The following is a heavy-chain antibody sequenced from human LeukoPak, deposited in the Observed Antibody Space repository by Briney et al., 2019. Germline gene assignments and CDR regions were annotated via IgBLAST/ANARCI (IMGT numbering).Heavy chain of an antibody. CDR1: GFTFSSYL. CDR2: IKQGGSEK. D-gene: IGHD2-21*01. V-gene: IGHV3-7*01. Sequence: GGSLRLSCAASGFTFSSYLRSWVRQAPGKGLEWVGYIKQGGSEKYYLDTVKGRFTNSRDNANNSLYLQMISLRAEDTAVYYCARAHGGEVPFDYWGQGTLVTVSS. CDR3: ARAHGGEVPFDY. J-gene: IGHJ4*02.